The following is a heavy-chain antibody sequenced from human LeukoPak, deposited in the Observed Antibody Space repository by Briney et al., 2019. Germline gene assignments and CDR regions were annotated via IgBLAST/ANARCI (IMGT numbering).Heavy chain of an antibody. Sequence: GASVKVSCKASGYTFTSYAMHWVRQAPGQRFEWMGWIDADNGDTAYSQNLRGRVTITRDTSARTVYMELTSLRSEDTAAYYCARGSTSDWPLDHWGQGTLLTISP. J-gene: IGHJ4*02. CDR3: ARGSTSDWPLDH. V-gene: IGHV1-3*01. CDR2: IDADNGDT. CDR1: GYTFTSYA. D-gene: IGHD6-19*01.